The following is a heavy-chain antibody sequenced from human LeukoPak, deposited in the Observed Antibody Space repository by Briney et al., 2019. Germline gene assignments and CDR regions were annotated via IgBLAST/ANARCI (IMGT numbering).Heavy chain of an antibody. D-gene: IGHD6-19*01. V-gene: IGHV1-46*01. Sequence: ASVKVSCKASGYTFTSYYMHWVRQAPGQGLEWMGIINPSGGSTSYAQKFQGRVTMTRDTSTSTVYMELSSLRSEDTVVYYCAREGSSGWTFDYWGQGTLVTVSS. CDR2: INPSGGST. CDR3: AREGSSGWTFDY. J-gene: IGHJ4*02. CDR1: GYTFTSYY.